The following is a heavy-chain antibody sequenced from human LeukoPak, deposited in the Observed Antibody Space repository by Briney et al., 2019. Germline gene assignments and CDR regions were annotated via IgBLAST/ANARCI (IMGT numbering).Heavy chain of an antibody. Sequence: PWASVKVSCKASGYTFTNYAMHWVRQAPGQRLEWMGWINAGNGNTKYSQKFQGRVTITGDTSASTAYMEVTSLRSEDTAVYYCARDTVTTRIFDYWGQGTLVTVSS. CDR1: GYTFTNYA. CDR3: ARDTVTTRIFDY. CDR2: INAGNGNT. J-gene: IGHJ4*02. V-gene: IGHV1-3*01. D-gene: IGHD4-11*01.